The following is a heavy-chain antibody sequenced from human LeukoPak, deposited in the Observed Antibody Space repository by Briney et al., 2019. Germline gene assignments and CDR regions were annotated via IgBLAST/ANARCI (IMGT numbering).Heavy chain of an antibody. Sequence: GGSLRLSCAASGFTFSSYSMNWVRQAPGKGLEWVSSIRSSSSYIYYADSVKGRFTISRDNAKNSLYLQMNSLRAEDTAVYYCARANWNGCLDYWGQGTLVTVSS. CDR1: GFTFSSYS. D-gene: IGHD1-1*01. CDR2: IRSSSSYI. J-gene: IGHJ4*02. CDR3: ARANWNGCLDY. V-gene: IGHV3-21*01.